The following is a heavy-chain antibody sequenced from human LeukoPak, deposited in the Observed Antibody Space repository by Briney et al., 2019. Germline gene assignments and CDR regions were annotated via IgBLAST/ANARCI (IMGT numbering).Heavy chain of an antibody. D-gene: IGHD6-19*01. J-gene: IGHJ4*02. CDR1: GGSMFSYY. V-gene: IGHV4-59*01. CDR3: AGGSIAVAGLEFGY. Sequence: SETLSLTCTVSGGSMFSYYWRWLRQSPGKGLEWLGYIYYSGSTEYNPSLKSRVTISVDTSKKQFSLRLRSLTAADTAVYYCAGGSIAVAGLEFGYWGEGTLVTVSS. CDR2: IYYSGST.